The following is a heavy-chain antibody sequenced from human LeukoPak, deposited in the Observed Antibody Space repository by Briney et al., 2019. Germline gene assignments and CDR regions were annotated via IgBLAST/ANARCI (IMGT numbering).Heavy chain of an antibody. CDR1: GGSISSHY. CDR2: IYYSGST. Sequence: SETLSLTCTVSGGSISSHYWSWIRQPPGKGLEWIGYIYYSGSTNYSPSLKSRVAISVDTSKNQFSLKLSSVTAADTAVYYCARWGYDSSGYYYAQKYYYMDVWGKGTTVTVSS. CDR3: ARWGYDSSGYYYAQKYYYMDV. V-gene: IGHV4-59*11. D-gene: IGHD3-22*01. J-gene: IGHJ6*03.